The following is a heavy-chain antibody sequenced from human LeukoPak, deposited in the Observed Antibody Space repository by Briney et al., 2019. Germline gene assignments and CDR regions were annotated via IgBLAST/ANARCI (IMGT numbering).Heavy chain of an antibody. Sequence: GGSPRLSCAASGFTFSSHGMHWVRQAPGKGLEWVAFIRYDGSNKYYADSVKGRFTISRDNSKNTLYLQMNSLRAEDTAVYYCAKAAGRYSSGWDFDYWGQGTLVTVSS. V-gene: IGHV3-30*02. CDR2: IRYDGSNK. D-gene: IGHD6-19*01. CDR3: AKAAGRYSSGWDFDY. J-gene: IGHJ4*02. CDR1: GFTFSSHG.